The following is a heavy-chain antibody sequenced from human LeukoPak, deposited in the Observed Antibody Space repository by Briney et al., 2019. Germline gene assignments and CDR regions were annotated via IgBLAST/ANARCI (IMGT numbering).Heavy chain of an antibody. J-gene: IGHJ4*02. CDR2: IYHSGST. CDR3: ARVVVVAPHFDY. CDR1: GGSFSGYY. Sequence: SETLSLTCAVYGGSFSGYYWSWIRQPPGKGLEWIGYIYHSGSTYYNPSLKSRVTISVDRSKNQFSLKLSSVTAADTAVYYCARVVVVAPHFDYWGQGTLVTVSS. D-gene: IGHD2-15*01. V-gene: IGHV4-30-2*01.